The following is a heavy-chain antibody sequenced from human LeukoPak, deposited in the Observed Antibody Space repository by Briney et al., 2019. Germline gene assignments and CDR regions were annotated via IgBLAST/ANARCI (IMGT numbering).Heavy chain of an antibody. CDR3: ARPYSSRGTDAFDI. D-gene: IGHD6-19*01. CDR2: IIPIFGTA. CDR1: GGTFSSYA. J-gene: IGHJ3*02. V-gene: IGHV1-69*06. Sequence: SVKVSCKASGGTFSSYAISWVRQAPGQGLEWMGGIIPIFGTANYAQKFQGRVTITADKSTSTAYMELSSLRSEDTAVYYCARPYSSRGTDAFDIWGQGTMVTVSS.